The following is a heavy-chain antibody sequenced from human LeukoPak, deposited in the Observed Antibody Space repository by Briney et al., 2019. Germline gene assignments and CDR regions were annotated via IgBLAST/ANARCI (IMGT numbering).Heavy chain of an antibody. J-gene: IGHJ4*02. V-gene: IGHV3-30*02. CDR2: IRHDETNE. D-gene: IGHD6-6*01. Sequence: GGSLRLSCAVSGFSFSSYAMNWVRQAPGKGLEWVALIRHDETNEYYADSVQGRFTISRDTSKNTLYLQMNSLRAEDTAVYYCAKEYTPSSPLGELDSWGQGTLVTVSS. CDR3: AKEYTPSSPLGELDS. CDR1: GFSFSSYA.